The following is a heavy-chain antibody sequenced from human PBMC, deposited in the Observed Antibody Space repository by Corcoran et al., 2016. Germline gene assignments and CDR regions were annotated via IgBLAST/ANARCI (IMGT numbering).Heavy chain of an antibody. J-gene: IGHJ4*02. Sequence: QVQLQQWGAGLLKPSETLSLTCAVYGGSFSGYYWSWIRQPPGKGREWIGEINHSGSTNYNPSLKSRVTISVDTSKNQFSLKLSSVTAADTAVYYCARAHSSGGKTWKRGYFDYWGQGTLVTVSS. CDR2: INHSGST. D-gene: IGHD6-19*01. CDR1: GGSFSGYY. CDR3: ARAHSSGGKTWKRGYFDY. V-gene: IGHV4-34*01.